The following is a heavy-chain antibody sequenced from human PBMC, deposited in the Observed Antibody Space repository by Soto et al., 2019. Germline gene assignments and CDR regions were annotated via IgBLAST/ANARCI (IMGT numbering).Heavy chain of an antibody. D-gene: IGHD3-16*01. CDR2: ISYDGSQK. CDR3: AKDRVESGLGEVDY. Sequence: PGGSLRLSCEASGFTFSDYEMNWVRQAPGKGLEWVAVISYDGSQKYYGDSVKGRFTISRDNSKNTLFLQMNSLRAEDTAVYYCAKDRVESGLGEVDYWGQGTLVTVSS. V-gene: IGHV3-30*18. J-gene: IGHJ4*02. CDR1: GFTFSDYE.